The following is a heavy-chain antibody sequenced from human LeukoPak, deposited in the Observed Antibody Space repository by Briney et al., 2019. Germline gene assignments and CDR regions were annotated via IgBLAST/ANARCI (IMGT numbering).Heavy chain of an antibody. CDR1: GFTFSSYS. CDR2: ISSSSGTI. Sequence: PGGSLRISCAASGFTFSSYSMNWVRQAPGKGLEWVSYISSSSGTIYHADSVKGRSTISRDNAKNSLYLQMNSLRAEDTAVYYCARGPAGTTADYWGQGTLVTVSS. V-gene: IGHV3-48*04. J-gene: IGHJ4*02. CDR3: ARGPAGTTADY. D-gene: IGHD6-13*01.